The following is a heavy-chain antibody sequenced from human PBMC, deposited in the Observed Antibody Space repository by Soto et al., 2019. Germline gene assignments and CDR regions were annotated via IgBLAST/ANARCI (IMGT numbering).Heavy chain of an antibody. J-gene: IGHJ4*02. Sequence: EVQLVESGGGLVQPGGSLRLSCAASGFTFSDHYMDWVPQAPGKGLEWVGLIRDKANSYTTEYAASVRGRFTISGDESKNSVYLQMNSLKTEDTAVYYCARRPGSGRSVDYWGQGTLVTVSS. CDR2: IRDKANSYTT. V-gene: IGHV3-72*01. CDR1: GFTFSDHY. D-gene: IGHD3-10*01. CDR3: ARRPGSGRSVDY.